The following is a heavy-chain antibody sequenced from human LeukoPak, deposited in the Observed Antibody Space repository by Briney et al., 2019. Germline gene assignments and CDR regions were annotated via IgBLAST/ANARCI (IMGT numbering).Heavy chain of an antibody. CDR3: ARVQSGSYLGYYYYGMDV. CDR2: IYHSGST. D-gene: IGHD1-26*01. V-gene: IGHV4-4*02. Sequence: SETLSLTCAVSGGSISSSNCWSWVRPPPGKGLEWIGEIYHSGSTNYNPSLKSRVTISVDKSKNQFSLKLSSVTAADTAVYYCARVQSGSYLGYYYYGMDVWGQGTTVTVSS. J-gene: IGHJ6*02. CDR1: GGSISSSNC.